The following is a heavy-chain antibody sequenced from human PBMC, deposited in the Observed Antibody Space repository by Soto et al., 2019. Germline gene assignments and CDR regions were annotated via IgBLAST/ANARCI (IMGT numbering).Heavy chain of an antibody. J-gene: IGHJ4*02. Sequence: GGSLRLSCAASGFPFSDYYMSWIRQAPGKGLEWVSHITNSGGTKYYADSVKGRFTISRDNAKNSLFLQMNSLRAEDTAVYYCARTLAARFDYWGQGIPVTVSS. CDR1: GFPFSDYY. V-gene: IGHV3-11*01. CDR2: ITNSGGTK. CDR3: ARTLAARFDY. D-gene: IGHD6-6*01.